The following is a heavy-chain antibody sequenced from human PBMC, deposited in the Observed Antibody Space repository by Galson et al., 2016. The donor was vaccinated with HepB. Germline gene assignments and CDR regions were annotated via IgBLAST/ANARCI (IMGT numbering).Heavy chain of an antibody. CDR1: GASISDSNR. Sequence: SETLSPTCAVSGASISDSNRWTWVRHVPGKGLEWIGEIYHTGTSNNNPFPSSRFTLSVDKSRNQFSLNLTSVTAADTAVYYCARAAIIPGARMVFDPWGQGILVTVSS. CDR2: IYHTGTS. CDR3: ARAAIIPGARMVFDP. D-gene: IGHD2-2*01. J-gene: IGHJ5*02. V-gene: IGHV4-4*02.